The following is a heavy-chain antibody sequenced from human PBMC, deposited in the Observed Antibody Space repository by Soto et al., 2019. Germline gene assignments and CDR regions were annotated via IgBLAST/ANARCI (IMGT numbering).Heavy chain of an antibody. CDR3: ARDCGGDCVDY. Sequence: SVKVSCKASGGTFSSYGISWGRQAPGQGLEWMGGIIPIFGTANYAQKFQGRVTITADESTSTAYMELSSLRSEDTAVYYCARDCGGDCVDYWGQGTLVTVSS. J-gene: IGHJ4*02. CDR1: GGTFSSYG. D-gene: IGHD2-21*02. CDR2: IIPIFGTA. V-gene: IGHV1-69*13.